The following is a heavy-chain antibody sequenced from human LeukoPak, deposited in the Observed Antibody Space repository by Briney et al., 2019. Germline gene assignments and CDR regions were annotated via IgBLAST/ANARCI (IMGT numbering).Heavy chain of an antibody. J-gene: IGHJ4*02. CDR1: GFTFSSYT. D-gene: IGHD4-11*01. CDR2: ISTSSSYK. Sequence: GVSLRLSCAVSGFTFSSYTMNWVRQAPGKGLEWVSTISTSSSYKYYADSVKGRFTISRDNAKNSLYLQMNSLRAEDTAVYYCARDLEDYNNYGEMAIWGQGALVTVSS. CDR3: ARDLEDYNNYGEMAI. V-gene: IGHV3-21*01.